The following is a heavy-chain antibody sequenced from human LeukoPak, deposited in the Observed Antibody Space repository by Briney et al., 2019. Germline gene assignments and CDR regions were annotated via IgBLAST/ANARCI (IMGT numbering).Heavy chain of an antibody. CDR3: ARGRKYTSGYRVTELGSGYSDY. J-gene: IGHJ4*02. CDR1: GYTFTSYG. V-gene: IGHV1-18*01. D-gene: IGHD5-18*01. CDR2: ISAYNGNT. Sequence: EASVKVSCKASGYTFTSYGISWVRQAPGQGLEWMGWISAYNGNTNYAQKLQGRVTMTTDTSTSTAYMELRSLRSDDTAVYYCARGRKYTSGYRVTELGSGYSDYWGQGTLVTVSS.